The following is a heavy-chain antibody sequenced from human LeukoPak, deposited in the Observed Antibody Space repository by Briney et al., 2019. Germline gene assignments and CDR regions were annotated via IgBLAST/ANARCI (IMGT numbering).Heavy chain of an antibody. CDR1: GYSFTSYW. CDR3: ARAPPYSYGNGFDY. D-gene: IGHD5-18*01. V-gene: IGHV5-51*01. Sequence: GASLKISCKGSGYSFTSYWIGWVRQMPGKGLEWMGIIYPGDSDTRYSPSFQGQVTLSAAKSLSTAYLQCSSLKASDTAMYYCARAPPYSYGNGFDYWGQGTLVTVSS. J-gene: IGHJ4*02. CDR2: IYPGDSDT.